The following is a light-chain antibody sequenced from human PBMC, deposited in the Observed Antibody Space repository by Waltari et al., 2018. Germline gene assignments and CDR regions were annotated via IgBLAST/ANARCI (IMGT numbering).Light chain of an antibody. CDR2: GAS. V-gene: IGKV3-20*01. CDR1: ETVSRA. J-gene: IGKJ1*01. Sequence: IVLTQSPGTLSLSPGERATLSCRASETVSRALAWYQQKPGQAPRLLIYGASPRAPGSPDRFSGSGSGTDFSLTISGLEPEDFAVYYCQQHGTLPATFGQGTKVEIK. CDR3: QQHGTLPAT.